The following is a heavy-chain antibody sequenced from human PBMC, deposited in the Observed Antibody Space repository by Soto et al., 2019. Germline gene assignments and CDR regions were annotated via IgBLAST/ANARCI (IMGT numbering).Heavy chain of an antibody. CDR2: IIPIFGTA. CDR3: ASWPRSSSPGY. D-gene: IGHD6-13*01. Sequence: ASVKVSCTASGGTFSSYAISWVRQAPGQGLEWMGGIIPIFGTANYAQKFQGRVTITADESTSTAYMELSSLRSEDTAVYYCASWPRSSSPGYWGQGTLVTVSS. J-gene: IGHJ4*02. CDR1: GGTFSSYA. V-gene: IGHV1-69*13.